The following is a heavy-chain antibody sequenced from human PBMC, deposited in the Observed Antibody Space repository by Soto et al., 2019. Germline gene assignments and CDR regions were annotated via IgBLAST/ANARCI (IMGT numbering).Heavy chain of an antibody. CDR3: AKDRQAAGFDY. Sequence: GGSLRLSCAASGFTFSSYGMHWVRQAPGKGLEWVAVISYDGSNKYYADSVKGRFTISRVNSKNTLYLQMNSLRAEDTAVYYCAKDRQAAGFDYWGQGTLVTVS. D-gene: IGHD6-13*01. V-gene: IGHV3-30*18. J-gene: IGHJ4*02. CDR2: ISYDGSNK. CDR1: GFTFSSYG.